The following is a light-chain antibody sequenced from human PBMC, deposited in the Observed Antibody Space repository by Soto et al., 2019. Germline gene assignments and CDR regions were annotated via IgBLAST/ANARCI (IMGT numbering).Light chain of an antibody. CDR1: SSNIGSNN. V-gene: IGLV1-44*01. CDR3: AAWDDRLNGVV. Sequence: QSVLTQPPSASGTPGQRVTISCSGSSSNIGSNNVSWYKRLPGTAPEVLIYSYNKRPSGVPDRFSASKSGTSASLAISGLQSEDEADYYCAAWDDRLNGVVFGGGTKLTVL. CDR2: SYN. J-gene: IGLJ2*01.